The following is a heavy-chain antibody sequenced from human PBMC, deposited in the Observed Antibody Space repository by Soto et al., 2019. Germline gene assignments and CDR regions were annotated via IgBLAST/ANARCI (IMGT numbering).Heavy chain of an antibody. D-gene: IGHD3-3*01. Sequence: SVKVSCKASGGTFSSYAISWVRQAPGQGLEWMGGIIPIFGTANYAQKFQGRVTITADESTSTAYMELSSLRSEDTAVYYCARTPKILRFLVNWGQGTLVTVSS. CDR2: IIPIFGTA. V-gene: IGHV1-69*13. J-gene: IGHJ4*02. CDR1: GGTFSSYA. CDR3: ARTPKILRFLVN.